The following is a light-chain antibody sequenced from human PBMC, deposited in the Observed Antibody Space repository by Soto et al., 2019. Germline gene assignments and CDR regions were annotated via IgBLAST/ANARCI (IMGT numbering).Light chain of an antibody. Sequence: DIVMTQTPLSLSVTPGQSASISCKSSRSLLHSNGRTYLSWYVQKSGQRPQRLIHEVSVRFTGVPDRFSGSGSGPDFTLKISRVETEDAGIFYGMQSVDNLTFGQGTKLESK. CDR2: EVS. CDR3: MQSVDNLT. J-gene: IGKJ2*01. CDR1: RSLLHSNGRTY. V-gene: IGKV2D-29*01.